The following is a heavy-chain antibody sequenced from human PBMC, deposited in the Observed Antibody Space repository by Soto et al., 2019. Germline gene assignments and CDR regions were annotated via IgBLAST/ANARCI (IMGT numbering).Heavy chain of an antibody. CDR1: GFLFRNYA. J-gene: IGHJ4*02. CDR2: ISFDGANI. CDR3: ARDPYGGYIFDS. Sequence: QVQLVESGGGVVQPGTSLRLSCAASGFLFRNYAMHWVRQSPAKGLEWLAVISFDGANIFYAGAAKGRFTISRDNSKQTLYLQLDRLRAEDTGVYLCARDPYGGYIFDSWGQGTQVTLSS. D-gene: IGHD5-12*01. V-gene: IGHV3-30-3*01.